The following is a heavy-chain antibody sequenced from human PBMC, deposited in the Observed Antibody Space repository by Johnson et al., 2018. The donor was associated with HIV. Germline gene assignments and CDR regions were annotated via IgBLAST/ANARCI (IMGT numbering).Heavy chain of an antibody. D-gene: IGHD3-10*01. Sequence: VQLVESGGGLIQPGGSLRLSCAASGFTVSINYMSWVRQAPGKGLEWVSVIYTGGSTYYADSVKGRFTISRDNAKNSLYLQMNSLRAEDTALYYCARDSMVQGVMWAFDIWGQGTMVTVSS. CDR1: GFTVSINY. V-gene: IGHV3-53*01. J-gene: IGHJ3*02. CDR3: ARDSMVQGVMWAFDI. CDR2: IYTGGST.